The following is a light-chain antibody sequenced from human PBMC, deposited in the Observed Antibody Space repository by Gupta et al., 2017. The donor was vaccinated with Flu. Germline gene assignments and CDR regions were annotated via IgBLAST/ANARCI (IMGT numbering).Light chain of an antibody. CDR2: EDT. J-gene: IGLJ2*01. V-gene: IGLV2-23*01. Sequence: SALTQPASVSGSPGPSITISCTGTSVDVASYNLVSWYQHHPGKAPKLIIYEDTKRPPGLAIRFSGSKCGNTASLTISVLEEEDAADYYCCSDVGRSVLVFGGGTKLTVL. CDR1: SVDVASYNL. CDR3: CSDVGRSVLV.